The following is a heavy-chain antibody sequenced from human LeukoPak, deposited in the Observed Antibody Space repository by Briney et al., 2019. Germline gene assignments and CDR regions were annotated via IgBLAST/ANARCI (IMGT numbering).Heavy chain of an antibody. CDR2: ISGYKGNT. CDR1: GYNFSSYV. V-gene: IGHV1-18*01. J-gene: IGHJ3*02. D-gene: IGHD3-22*01. Sequence: GASVKVSCKASGYNFSSYVISWVRQAPGQGLEWMGWISGYKGNTNYAQKLQGRVTMTTDTSTSTAYMELRRLRSDDTAVYYCAREGEYYDNSGYPTDAFDIWGQGTMVTVSS. CDR3: AREGEYYDNSGYPTDAFDI.